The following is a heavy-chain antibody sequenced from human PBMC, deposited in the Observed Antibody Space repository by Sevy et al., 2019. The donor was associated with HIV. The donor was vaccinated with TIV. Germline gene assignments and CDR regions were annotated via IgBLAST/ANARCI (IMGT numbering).Heavy chain of an antibody. Sequence: GGSLRLSCAASGFTFSSYGMHWVRQAPGKGLEWVAVISYDGSNKYDADSVKGRFTISRDNSKNTLYLQMNSLRAEDTAVYYCAKDMSKGQSLVEVDYWGQGTLVTVSS. CDR1: GFTFSSYG. D-gene: IGHD6-19*01. CDR3: AKDMSKGQSLVEVDY. J-gene: IGHJ4*02. CDR2: ISYDGSNK. V-gene: IGHV3-30*18.